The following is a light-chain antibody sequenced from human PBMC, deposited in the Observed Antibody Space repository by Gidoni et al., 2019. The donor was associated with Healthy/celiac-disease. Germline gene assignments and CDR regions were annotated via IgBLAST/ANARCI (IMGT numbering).Light chain of an antibody. CDR1: QRVSSSY. J-gene: IGKJ2*01. Sequence: EFVLPQPPPPLSFSPGERATLACRASQRVSSSYLAWYQQKPGQAPRLLIYGASSRATGIPDRFSGSGSGTDFTLTISRLEPEDFAVYYCQQYGSSPRYTFGQGTKLEIK. CDR2: GAS. V-gene: IGKV3-20*01. CDR3: QQYGSSPRYT.